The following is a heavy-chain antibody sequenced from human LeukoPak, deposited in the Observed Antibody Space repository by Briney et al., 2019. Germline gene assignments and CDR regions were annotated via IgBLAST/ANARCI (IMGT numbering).Heavy chain of an antibody. CDR3: ARLDDYGDHEGS. V-gene: IGHV1-69*04. D-gene: IGHD4-17*01. Sequence: SVKVSCKASGGTFSSYAISWVRQAPGQGLEWMGRIIPILGIANYAQKSQGRVTITADKSTSTAYMELSSLRSEDTAVYYCARLDDYGDHEGSWGQGTLVTVSS. CDR1: GGTFSSYA. J-gene: IGHJ4*02. CDR2: IIPILGIA.